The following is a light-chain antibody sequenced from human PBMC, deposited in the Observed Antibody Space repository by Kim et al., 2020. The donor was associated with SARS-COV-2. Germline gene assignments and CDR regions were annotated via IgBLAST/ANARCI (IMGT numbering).Light chain of an antibody. V-gene: IGKV1-33*01. J-gene: IGKJ4*01. Sequence: LSASVGDKLTITCQASQDSTNYLNWYQHKPGKAPKLLIYDASKLETGVPSRFSGSGSGTHFTFTISSLQPEDIATYYCHQYDDLIFGGGTKVDIK. CDR3: HQYDDLI. CDR2: DAS. CDR1: QDSTNY.